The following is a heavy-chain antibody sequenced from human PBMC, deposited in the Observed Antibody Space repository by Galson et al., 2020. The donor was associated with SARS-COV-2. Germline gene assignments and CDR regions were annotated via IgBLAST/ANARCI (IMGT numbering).Heavy chain of an antibody. CDR3: ARSYDDFATWCDP. J-gene: IGHJ5*02. CDR1: GYTFTNYE. V-gene: IGHV1-8*01. Sequence: ASVQVSCKASGYTFTNYEINWVRQAPGQGLEWMGWMNPHSGNTGYAQKFQGRVTMTRTTSISTAYLELNSLTSEDTAVYYCARSYDDFATWCDPWGQGTLVTVSS. CDR2: MNPHSGNT. D-gene: IGHD4-17*01.